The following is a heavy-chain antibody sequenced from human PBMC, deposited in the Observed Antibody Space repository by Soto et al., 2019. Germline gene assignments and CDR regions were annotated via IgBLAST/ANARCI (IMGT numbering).Heavy chain of an antibody. Sequence: QVQLVQSGAEVKKPGSSVKVSCKASGGTFSSYAISWVRQAPGQGLEWMGGIIPIFGTANYAQKFQGRVTITADKSTSTAYMELSSLRSEDTDVYYCATSGYSGYDRYYYYYGMDVWGQGTTVTVSS. CDR1: GGTFSSYA. CDR2: IIPIFGTA. CDR3: ATSGYSGYDRYYYYYGMDV. J-gene: IGHJ6*02. D-gene: IGHD5-12*01. V-gene: IGHV1-69*06.